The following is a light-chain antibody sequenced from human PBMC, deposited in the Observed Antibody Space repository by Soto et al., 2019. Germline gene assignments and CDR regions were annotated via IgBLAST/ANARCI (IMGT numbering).Light chain of an antibody. J-gene: IGKJ2*01. CDR1: QTINSW. CDR2: KAS. V-gene: IGKV1-5*03. Sequence: DIQMTQSPSTLSASVRDRVTITCRASQTINSWLAWYQQRPGKAPRLLIYKASTLESGVPSRFSGSGSGTDFTLTISTLQPDDFAPYYCQQYDSIPYTFGQGTKLDIK. CDR3: QQYDSIPYT.